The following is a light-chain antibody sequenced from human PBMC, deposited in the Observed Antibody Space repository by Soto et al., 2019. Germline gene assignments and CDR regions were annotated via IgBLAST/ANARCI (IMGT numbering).Light chain of an antibody. J-gene: IGKJ4*01. CDR2: FAS. CDR1: RSLYNSGYNY. CDR3: MQTLQTPLT. Sequence: DIVMTQSPFSLPVTPGEPASISCRSSRSLYNSGYNYLDWYLQKPWQPPQLLIYFASNRASGVPDRFSGSGSGTDFTLEISRVEAEDLGVYYCMQTLQTPLTFGGGTKVEI. V-gene: IGKV2-28*01.